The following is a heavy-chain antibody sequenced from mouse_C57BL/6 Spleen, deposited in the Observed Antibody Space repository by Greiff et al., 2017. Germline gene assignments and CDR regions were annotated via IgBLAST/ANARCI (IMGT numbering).Heavy chain of an antibody. D-gene: IGHD1-1*01. Sequence: VQLKESGAELVKPGASVKLSCTASGFNIKDYYMHWVKQRTEQGLEWIGRIDPEDGETKYAPKFPGKATITADTSSNTAYLQLSSLTSEDTAVYYCARTSYSTRYFDVWGTGTTVTVSS. CDR1: GFNIKDYY. CDR2: IDPEDGET. V-gene: IGHV14-2*01. J-gene: IGHJ1*03. CDR3: ARTSYSTRYFDV.